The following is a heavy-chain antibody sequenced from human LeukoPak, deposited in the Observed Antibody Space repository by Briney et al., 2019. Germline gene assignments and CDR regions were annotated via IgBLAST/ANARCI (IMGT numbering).Heavy chain of an antibody. V-gene: IGHV4-39*07. J-gene: IGHJ5*02. CDR2: IYYSGST. CDR3: AILPSSDTFYYDSSGYYRPSVS. CDR1: GGSISSSHYY. D-gene: IGHD3-22*01. Sequence: PSETLSLTCTVSGGSISSSHYYWGWIRQPPGKGLEWIGSIYYSGSTYYNPSLKSRVTISVDTSKGQFSLKLSSVTAADTAVYYCAILPSSDTFYYDSSGYYRPSVSWGQGTLVTVSS.